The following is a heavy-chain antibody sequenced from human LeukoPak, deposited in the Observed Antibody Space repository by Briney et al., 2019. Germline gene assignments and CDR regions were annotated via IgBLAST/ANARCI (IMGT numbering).Heavy chain of an antibody. CDR2: IYRSGDT. CDR1: GFTFSTNY. D-gene: IGHD2-15*01. Sequence: GGSLRLSCAASGFTFSTNYMSWGRQAPGKGPEWISIIYRSGDTYYADSVKGRFTISRDNSKNTLYLQMNRLRVEDTAVYYCARDKRYCCSGSCWGVQLGPCGQGTLVTVAS. V-gene: IGHV3-66*01. CDR3: ARDKRYCCSGSCWGVQLGP. J-gene: IGHJ5*02.